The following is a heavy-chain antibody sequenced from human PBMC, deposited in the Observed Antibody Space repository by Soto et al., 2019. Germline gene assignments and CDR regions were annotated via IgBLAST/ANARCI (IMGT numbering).Heavy chain of an antibody. J-gene: IGHJ6*02. D-gene: IGHD3-16*01. V-gene: IGHV1-18*01. CDR2: ISADNGNT. CDR3: TGFATPRNVIMITFWGVTGKNYGIDL. Sequence: QVQLVQSGAEVKKPGASVKFSCKASGYTFTSYGISWVRQAHGQGLEWMGWISADNGNTNYAQKLQGRVTMTTDTSTSTAHMELRSLRTDYTDVYYCTGFATPRNVIMITFWGVTGKNYGIDLWGPSTTFTVS. CDR1: GYTFTSYG.